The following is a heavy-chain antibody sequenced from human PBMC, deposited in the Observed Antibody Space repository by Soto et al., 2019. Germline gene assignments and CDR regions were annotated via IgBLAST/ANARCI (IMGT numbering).Heavy chain of an antibody. D-gene: IGHD2-8*01. Sequence: SQTLSLTCAISGDSVSSNSAAWNWIRPSPSRGLEWLGRTYYRSKWYNDYAVSVKSRITINPDTSKNQFSLQLNSVTPEDTAVYYCARDPGLGYCTNGVCYNFDYWGQGTLVTVSS. CDR1: GDSVSSNSAA. CDR2: TYYRSKWYN. J-gene: IGHJ4*02. V-gene: IGHV6-1*01. CDR3: ARDPGLGYCTNGVCYNFDY.